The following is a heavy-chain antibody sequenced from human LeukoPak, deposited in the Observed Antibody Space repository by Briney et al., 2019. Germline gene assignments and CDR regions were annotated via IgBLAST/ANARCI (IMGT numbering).Heavy chain of an antibody. V-gene: IGHV3-9*01. CDR1: GFTFDDYA. D-gene: IGHD4/OR15-4a*01. Sequence: PGGSLRLSCAASGFTFDDYAMHWVRQAPGKGLEWVSGISWNSGSIGYADSVKGRFTISRDNAKNSLYLQMNSLRAEDTALYYCAKDIANGKAFDIWGQGTMVTVSS. CDR2: ISWNSGSI. CDR3: AKDIANGKAFDI. J-gene: IGHJ3*02.